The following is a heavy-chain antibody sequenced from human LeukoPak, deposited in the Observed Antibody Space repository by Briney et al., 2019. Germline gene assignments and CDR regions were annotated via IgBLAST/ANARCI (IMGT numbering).Heavy chain of an antibody. V-gene: IGHV3-7*01. J-gene: IGHJ4*02. CDR1: GFTFSLYW. CDR3: ARDGDTSGYTD. Sequence: GGSLRLSCEASGFTFSLYWMGWVRQAPGKGLEWVANIKQDGSEKYYVDSVKGRFTISRDNAKNSLYLQMNSLRADDTAVYYCARDGDTSGYTDWGQGTLVTVSS. D-gene: IGHD3-22*01. CDR2: IKQDGSEK.